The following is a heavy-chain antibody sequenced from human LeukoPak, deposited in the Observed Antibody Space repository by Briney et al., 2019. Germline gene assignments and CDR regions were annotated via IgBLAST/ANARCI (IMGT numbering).Heavy chain of an antibody. CDR2: ISSSGNTI. CDR1: GFTFSSYS. CDR3: ARLRGYSYGYGDY. Sequence: QTGGSLRLSCAASGFTFSSYSMNWVRQAPGKGLEWVSYISSSGNTIDYADSVKGRFTISRDNAKNSLYLQMVSLRAEDTAVYYCARLRGYSYGYGDYWGQGTLVTASS. D-gene: IGHD5-18*01. V-gene: IGHV3-48*04. J-gene: IGHJ4*02.